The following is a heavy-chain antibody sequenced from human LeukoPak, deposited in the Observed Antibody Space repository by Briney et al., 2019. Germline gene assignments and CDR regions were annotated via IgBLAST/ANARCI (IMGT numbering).Heavy chain of an antibody. Sequence: ASVKVSCKASGYTFTSYDINWVRQATGQGLEWMGWMNPNRGNTGYAQKFQGRVTMTRNTSISTAYMELSSLRSEDTAVYYCARARFVAATRGGDWFDPWGQGTLVTVSS. V-gene: IGHV1-8*01. CDR1: GYTFTSYD. J-gene: IGHJ5*02. CDR3: ARARFVAATRGGDWFDP. D-gene: IGHD2-15*01. CDR2: MNPNRGNT.